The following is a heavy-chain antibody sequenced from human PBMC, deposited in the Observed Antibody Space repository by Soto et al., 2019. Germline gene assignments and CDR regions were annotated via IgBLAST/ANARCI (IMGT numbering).Heavy chain of an antibody. D-gene: IGHD3-3*01. V-gene: IGHV1-18*01. CDR1: GYTFTSYG. CDR3: ARAKGLRFLEWLLSHYGMDV. CDR2: ISAYNGNT. Sequence: QVQLVQSGAEVKKPGASVKVSCKASGYTFTSYGISWVRQAPGQGLEWMGWISAYNGNTNYAQKLQGRVTMTTDTSTSTAYMELRSLRSDDTAVYYWARAKGLRFLEWLLSHYGMDVWGQGTTVTVSS. J-gene: IGHJ6*02.